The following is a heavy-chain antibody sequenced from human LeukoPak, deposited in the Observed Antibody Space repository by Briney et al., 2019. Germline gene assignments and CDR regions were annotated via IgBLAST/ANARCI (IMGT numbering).Heavy chain of an antibody. J-gene: IGHJ4*02. D-gene: IGHD6-19*01. CDR1: GFTFSSYA. CDR2: ISGSGGST. CDR3: ARGRSRVAAPFYFDY. V-gene: IGHV3-23*01. Sequence: GGSLRLSCAASGFTFSSYAMSWVRQAPGKGLEWVSAISGSGGSTYYADSVKGRFTISRDNSKNTLYLQMNSLRAEDTAVYYCARGRSRVAAPFYFDYWGQGTLVTVSS.